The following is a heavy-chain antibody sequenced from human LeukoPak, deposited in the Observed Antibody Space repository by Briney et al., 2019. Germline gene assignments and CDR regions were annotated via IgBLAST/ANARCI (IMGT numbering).Heavy chain of an antibody. J-gene: IGHJ4*02. CDR2: IYYSGST. CDR1: GFTLSSYA. D-gene: IGHD5-24*01. CDR3: ARDRGGDGYRAQTFDY. Sequence: GSLRLSCAASGFTLSSYAMSWIRQPPGKGLEWIGYIYYSGSTNYNPSLKSRVTISVDTSKNQFSLKLSSVTAAATAVYYCARDRGGDGYRAQTFDYWGQGTLVTVSS. V-gene: IGHV4-59*01.